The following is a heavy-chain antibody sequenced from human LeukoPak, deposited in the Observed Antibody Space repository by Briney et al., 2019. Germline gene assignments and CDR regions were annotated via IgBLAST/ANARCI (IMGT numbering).Heavy chain of an antibody. CDR2: ISHDGSNK. V-gene: IGHV3-30*18. Sequence: GGSLRLSCAASGFTFSSYGMHWVRQAPGKGLEWVAVISHDGSNKYYADSVKGRFTISRDNSKNTLYLQMNSLRAEDTAVYYCAKDPLAYCGGDCYNYYYYGMDVRGQGTTVTVSS. CDR3: AKDPLAYCGGDCYNYYYYGMDV. D-gene: IGHD2-21*02. CDR1: GFTFSSYG. J-gene: IGHJ6*02.